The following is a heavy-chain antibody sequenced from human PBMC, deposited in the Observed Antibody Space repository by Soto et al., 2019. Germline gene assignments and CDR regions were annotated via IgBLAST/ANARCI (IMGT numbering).Heavy chain of an antibody. D-gene: IGHD5-18*01. CDR2: INPNSGGT. V-gene: IGHV1-2*02. CDR1: GYTFTGYY. J-gene: IGHJ4*02. Sequence: AAVKVSCKASGYTFTGYYMHWVRQAPGQGLEWMGWINPNSGGTNYAQKFQGRVTMTRDTSISTAYMELSRLRSDDTAVYYCARLPRGYSYVDYWGQGTLVTVSS. CDR3: ARLPRGYSYVDY.